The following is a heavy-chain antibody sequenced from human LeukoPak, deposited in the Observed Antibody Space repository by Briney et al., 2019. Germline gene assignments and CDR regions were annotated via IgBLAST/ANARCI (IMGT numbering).Heavy chain of an antibody. V-gene: IGHV4-59*08. CDR1: GGSMSTYY. CDR2: IYDNGYT. CDR3: ARRAFGGVIAANWFDP. D-gene: IGHD3-16*02. Sequence: SETLSLTCTVSGGSMSTYYWSWIRQPPGKGLEWIGYIYDNGYTHCNPSLKSRVSISLDTSKSQFSLNLSSVTAADTAVYYCARRAFGGVIAANWFDPWGQGTLVTVSS. J-gene: IGHJ5*02.